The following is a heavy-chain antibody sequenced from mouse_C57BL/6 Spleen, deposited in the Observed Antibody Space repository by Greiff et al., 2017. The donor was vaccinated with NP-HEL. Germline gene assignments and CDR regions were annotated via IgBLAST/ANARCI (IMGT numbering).Heavy chain of an antibody. CDR3: ASSGYGGHLDY. CDR1: GYTFTSYW. CDR2: IHPKSGST. J-gene: IGHJ2*01. V-gene: IGHV1-64*01. D-gene: IGHD1-1*02. Sequence: QVQLQQPGAELVKPGASVKLSCKASGYTFTSYWMHWVKQRPGQGLEWIGMIHPKSGSTNYNEKFKSKATLTVDKSSSTAYMQLSSLTSEDSAVYYCASSGYGGHLDYWGQGTTLTVSS.